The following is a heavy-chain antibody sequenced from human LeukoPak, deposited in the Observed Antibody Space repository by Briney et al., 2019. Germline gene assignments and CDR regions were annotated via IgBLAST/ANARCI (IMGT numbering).Heavy chain of an antibody. CDR1: GCSISSYY. CDR2: IYYSGST. J-gene: IGHJ3*02. V-gene: IGHV4-59*01. CDR3: QTYSYSFAYYYDSSGYRDAFDI. Sequence: SETLSLTCTVFGCSISSYYWSWIRQPPGKGLEGFGCIYYSGSTNYNPSLKSRVTISVDTHKNQISLKLSSVTAADTAVYYCQTYSYSFAYYYDSSGYRDAFDIWGQGTMVTVSS. D-gene: IGHD3-22*01.